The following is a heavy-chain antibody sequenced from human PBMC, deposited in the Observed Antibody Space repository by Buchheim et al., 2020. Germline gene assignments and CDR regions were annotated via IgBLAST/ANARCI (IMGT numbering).Heavy chain of an antibody. CDR2: ISGGGGAK. J-gene: IGHJ4*02. D-gene: IGHD3-22*01. CDR3: ASVDYYDSSGYFDY. CDR1: GFTFSRYA. V-gene: IGHV3-23*01. Sequence: EVQVLESGGGLVQPGGSLRLSCAASGFTFSRYAMSWVRQAPGKGLEWVSAISGGGGAKYYADSVKGRFTISRDNSKNTLYLQMTSLRAEDTAVYYCASVDYYDSSGYFDYWGQGTL.